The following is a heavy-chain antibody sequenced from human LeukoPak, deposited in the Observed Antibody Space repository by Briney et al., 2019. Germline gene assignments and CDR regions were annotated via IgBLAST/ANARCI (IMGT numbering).Heavy chain of an antibody. D-gene: IGHD5-24*01. Sequence: GGSLRLSGAASGFMFSSNWMSWVRLAPGKGLEWVADIKEDGTETYYVDSVKGRFTISRDNAKNSLYLQMNSLRVEDTAVYYCAKEGRSLQTYWGQGTLVTVSS. CDR1: GFMFSSNW. CDR3: AKEGRSLQTY. J-gene: IGHJ4*02. V-gene: IGHV3-7*03. CDR2: IKEDGTET.